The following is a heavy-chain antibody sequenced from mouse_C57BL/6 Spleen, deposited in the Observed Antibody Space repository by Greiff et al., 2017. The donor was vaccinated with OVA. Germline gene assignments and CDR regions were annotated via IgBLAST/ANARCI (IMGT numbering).Heavy chain of an antibody. CDR2: INPNYGTT. J-gene: IGHJ4*01. CDR1: GYSFTDYY. D-gene: IGHD1-1*01. Sequence: VQLQQSGPELVKPGASVKISCKASGYSFTDYYMNWVKQSNGKSLEWIGVINPNYGTTSYNQKFKGKATLTVDQSSSTAYMQLNSMTSEDSAVYDGARTFSTTVVNYAIDYWGQGTSVTVSS. CDR3: ARTFSTTVVNYAIDY. V-gene: IGHV1-39*01.